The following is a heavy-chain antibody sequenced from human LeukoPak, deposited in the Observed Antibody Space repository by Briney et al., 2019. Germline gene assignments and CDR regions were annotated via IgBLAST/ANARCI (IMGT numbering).Heavy chain of an antibody. CDR3: ARAGCSGGSCYHNWFDP. V-gene: IGHV3-53*01. J-gene: IGHJ5*02. Sequence: GWSRRPSGAASGFTVSSKYMRCVRQAPGKGLEWVSVIYSGGSPYYADSVKGRFTISRDNSKNTLYLQMNSLRAEDTAVYYCARAGCSGGSCYHNWFDPWGQGTLVTVSS. D-gene: IGHD2-15*01. CDR2: IYSGGSP. CDR1: GFTVSSKY.